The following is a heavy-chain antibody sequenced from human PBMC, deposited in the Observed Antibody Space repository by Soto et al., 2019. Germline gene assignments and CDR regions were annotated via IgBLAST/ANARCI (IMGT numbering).Heavy chain of an antibody. CDR3: MTEYKVY. CDR1: GLSFNSHR. CDR2: VEEDGSDK. J-gene: IGHJ4*02. D-gene: IGHD1-20*01. Sequence: PGGSLRLSCAASGLSFNSHRMSWVRQAPGKGLEWLASVEEDGSDKYYVESVKGRFTISRDNAKSSVYLQMNSLRAEDTAVYYCMTEYKVYWGQGTPVTGSS. V-gene: IGHV3-7*01.